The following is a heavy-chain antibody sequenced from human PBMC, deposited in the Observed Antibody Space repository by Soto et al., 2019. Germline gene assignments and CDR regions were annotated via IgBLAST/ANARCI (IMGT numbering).Heavy chain of an antibody. J-gene: IGHJ5*02. CDR1: GFTFSSYW. CDR3: ARVSSGSVA. V-gene: IGHV3-74*01. D-gene: IGHD3-10*01. CDR2: ISSDGTTT. Sequence: GGSLRLSCAASGFTFSSYWMHWVRQAPGKGLVWVSRISSDGTTTSYVDSVKGRFTISRDNAKNTLYLQMNSLRVEDTAVYYCARVSSGSVAWGQGTLVTVS.